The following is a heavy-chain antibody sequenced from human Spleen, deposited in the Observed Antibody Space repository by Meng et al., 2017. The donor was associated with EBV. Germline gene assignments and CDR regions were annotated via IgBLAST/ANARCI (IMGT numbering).Heavy chain of an antibody. CDR2: MRPKSGNT. CDR3: ARGKCSTTSCPIDH. Sequence: QGPLVESGAEVKKPGASVKVSCKTSGYTFTSFEINWVRQATGQGLEWMGWMRPKSGNTGYAQKFQGRVTLTRNTSISTAYMELTNLRSEDTAIYYCARGKCSTTSCPIDHWGQGTLVTVSS. CDR1: GYTFTSFE. J-gene: IGHJ4*02. D-gene: IGHD2-2*01. V-gene: IGHV1-8*01.